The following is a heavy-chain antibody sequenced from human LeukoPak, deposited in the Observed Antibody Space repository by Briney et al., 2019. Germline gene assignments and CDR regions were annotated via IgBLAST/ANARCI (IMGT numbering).Heavy chain of an antibody. J-gene: IGHJ1*01. V-gene: IGHV3-23*01. Sequence: GGSLRLSCAASGFSFNTYAMSWVRQAPGKGLEWVSAISNTGGSTYYADSVKGRFTIARDKSKNTPSLQMNSLRAEDTAVYYCAQQVGYCSSGSCYFTYWGQGTLVTVSS. CDR1: GFSFNTYA. CDR2: ISNTGGST. D-gene: IGHD2-15*01. CDR3: AQQVGYCSSGSCYFTY.